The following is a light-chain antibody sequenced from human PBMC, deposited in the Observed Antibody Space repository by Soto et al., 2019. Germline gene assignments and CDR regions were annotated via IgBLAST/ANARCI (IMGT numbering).Light chain of an antibody. CDR2: DVS. Sequence: QSVLTQPASVSGSPGQSITISCTGTSSDVGGYNYVSWYQQHPGKAPKLMIYDVSNRPSGVSNRFSGSKSGNTASLTISGVQAEDEDDYYCSSYTISSTGGVFGTGTKVTVL. J-gene: IGLJ1*01. CDR1: SSDVGGYNY. CDR3: SSYTISSTGGV. V-gene: IGLV2-14*01.